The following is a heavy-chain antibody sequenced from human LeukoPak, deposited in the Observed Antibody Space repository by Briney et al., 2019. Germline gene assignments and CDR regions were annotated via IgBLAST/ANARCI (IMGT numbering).Heavy chain of an antibody. J-gene: IGHJ4*02. CDR3: ARRGGVEVNGGTLDY. CDR2: IFYSGKS. D-gene: IGHD3-16*01. Sequence: SETLSLTCIVSGGSISGNYYWGWIRQPPGKGLEWIGSIFYSGKSNYNPSLKNRLSVFVDTAKNQFFLKLTSVTVADTAVYFCARRGGVEVNGGTLDYWGRGTLVTVSS. V-gene: IGHV4-39*01. CDR1: GGSISGNYY.